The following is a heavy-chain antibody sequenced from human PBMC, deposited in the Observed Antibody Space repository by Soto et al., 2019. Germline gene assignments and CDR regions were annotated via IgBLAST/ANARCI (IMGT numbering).Heavy chain of an antibody. J-gene: IGHJ6*02. D-gene: IGHD6-13*01. CDR1: GGTFSSYA. CDR3: ARAIAAAGNYYGMDV. CDR2: IIPIFGTA. V-gene: IGHV1-69*13. Sequence: ASVKVSCKASGGTFSSYAISWVRQAPGQGLEWMGGIIPIFGTANYAQKFQGRVTITADESTSTAYMELSSLRSEDTAVYYCARAIAAAGNYYGMDVWGQGTTVTVSS.